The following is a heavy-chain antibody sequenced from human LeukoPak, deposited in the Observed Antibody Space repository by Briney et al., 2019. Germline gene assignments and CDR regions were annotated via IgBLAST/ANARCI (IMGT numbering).Heavy chain of an antibody. Sequence: GASVKVSCKASGYTFTSYGISWVRQAPGQGLEWMGWISAYNGNTNYAQKLQGRVTMTTDTSTSTAYVELRSLRSDDTAVYYCARSPTKRVPEDYWGQGTLVTVSS. D-gene: IGHD2-2*01. J-gene: IGHJ4*02. CDR1: GYTFTSYG. CDR2: ISAYNGNT. CDR3: ARSPTKRVPEDY. V-gene: IGHV1-18*01.